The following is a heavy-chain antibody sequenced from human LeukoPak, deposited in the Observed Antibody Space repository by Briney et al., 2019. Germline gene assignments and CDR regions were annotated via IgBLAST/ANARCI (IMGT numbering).Heavy chain of an antibody. CDR2: IYYSGST. V-gene: IGHV4-59*08. J-gene: IGHJ3*02. D-gene: IGHD6-13*01. Sequence: ETLSLTCTVSGGSISSYYWSWIRQPPGKGLEWIGYIYYSGSTNYNPSLKSRVTISVDTSKNQFSLKLSSVTAADTAVYYCARPSYSSSWRDAFDIWGQGTMVTVSS. CDR1: GGSISSYY. CDR3: ARPSYSSSWRDAFDI.